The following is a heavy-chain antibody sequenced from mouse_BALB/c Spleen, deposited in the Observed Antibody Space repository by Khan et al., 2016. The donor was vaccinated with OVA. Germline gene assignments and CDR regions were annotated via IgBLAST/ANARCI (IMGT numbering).Heavy chain of an antibody. Sequence: VQLQQSGAELVRPGTSVKLSCKTSGYIFTSYWIHWVKQRSGQGLEWIARIYPGTDNTYYSEKFKDKATLTADKSSSPAYLQLSRLKSEYSAVFFCAREEALYYFDYWGQGTTLTVSS. J-gene: IGHJ2*01. V-gene: IGHV1-76*01. CDR2: IYPGTDNT. CDR3: AREEALYYFDY. CDR1: GYIFTSYW. D-gene: IGHD3-2*02.